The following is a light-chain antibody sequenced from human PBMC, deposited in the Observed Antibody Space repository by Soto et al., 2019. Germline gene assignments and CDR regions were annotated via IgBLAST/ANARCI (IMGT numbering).Light chain of an antibody. CDR1: QSVSSSY. J-gene: IGKJ4*01. CDR2: GAS. V-gene: IGKV3-20*01. CDR3: QQYGSPLT. Sequence: EIVLTQSPGTLSLSPGERATLSCRASQSVSSSYLAWYQQKPGQAPRLLIYGASSRATGIPDRFSGSGSGTAFTLTISRLEPEDFAVYYCQQYGSPLTFGGGTKLEIK.